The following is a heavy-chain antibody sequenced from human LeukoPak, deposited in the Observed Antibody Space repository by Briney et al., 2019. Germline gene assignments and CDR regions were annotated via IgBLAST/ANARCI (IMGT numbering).Heavy chain of an antibody. D-gene: IGHD3-22*01. J-gene: IGHJ4*02. Sequence: GASVKVSCKASGYTFTGYYMHWVRQAPGRGLEWMGWINPNSGGTNYAQKFQGRVTMTRDTSISTAYMELSRLRSDDTAVYYCARTLPGTYYYDSSGYYYVVGYFDYWGQGTLVTVSS. V-gene: IGHV1-2*02. CDR3: ARTLPGTYYYDSSGYYYVVGYFDY. CDR1: GYTFTGYY. CDR2: INPNSGGT.